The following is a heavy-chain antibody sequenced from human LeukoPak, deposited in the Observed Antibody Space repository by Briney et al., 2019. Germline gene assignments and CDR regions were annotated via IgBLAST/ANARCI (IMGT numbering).Heavy chain of an antibody. CDR2: INHSGGST. CDR1: GGSISNYY. D-gene: IGHD6-13*01. V-gene: IGHV4-34*01. CDR3: ARGRRYSTSWAWCFDL. Sequence: SETLSLTCTVSGGSISNYYWSWIRQPPGKGLEWIGEINHSGGSTNYNPSLKSRVTISVDTSKNQFSLKLSSVTAADTAVYYCARGRRYSTSWAWCFDLWGRGTLVTVSS. J-gene: IGHJ2*01.